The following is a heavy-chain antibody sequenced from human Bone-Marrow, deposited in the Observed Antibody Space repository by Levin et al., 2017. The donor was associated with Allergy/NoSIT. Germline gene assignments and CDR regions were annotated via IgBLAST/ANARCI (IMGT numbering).Heavy chain of an antibody. CDR3: ARALNQVPAAISPYYYYGMDV. CDR1: GFTFSSYS. J-gene: IGHJ6*02. CDR2: ISSSSSYI. D-gene: IGHD2-2*02. Sequence: GGSLRLSCAASGFTFSSYSMNWVRQAPGKGLEWVSSISSSSSYIYYADSVKGRFTISRDNAKNSLYLQMNSLRAEDTAVYYCARALNQVPAAISPYYYYGMDVWGQGTTVTVSS. V-gene: IGHV3-21*01.